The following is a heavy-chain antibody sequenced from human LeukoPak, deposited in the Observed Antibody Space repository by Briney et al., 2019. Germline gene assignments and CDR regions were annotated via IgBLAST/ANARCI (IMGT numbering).Heavy chain of an antibody. V-gene: IGHV3-20*04. CDR1: GFTFDDYG. CDR3: ARDALDYVWGSYYMDV. D-gene: IGHD3-16*01. Sequence: GGSLRLSCAASGFTFDDYGMSWVRQAPGKGLEWVSGINWNGGSTGYADSVKGRFTISRDNAKNSLYLQMNSLRAEDTALYYCARDALDYVWGSYYMDVWGKGTTVTVSS. CDR2: INWNGGST. J-gene: IGHJ6*03.